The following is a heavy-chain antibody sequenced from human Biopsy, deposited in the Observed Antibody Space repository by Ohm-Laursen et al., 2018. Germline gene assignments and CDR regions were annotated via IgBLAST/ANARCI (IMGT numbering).Heavy chain of an antibody. D-gene: IGHD3-3*01. J-gene: IGHJ4*02. CDR3: ARHDLSDFWSGYPNFFDS. CDR2: VYYSGTT. Sequence: SDTLSLTCTLSGGSISSRTHYWGWIRQTPGKGLEWIGTVYYSGTTYDNPSLKNRVIISVDTSKNQFSLSLKTVTAADTAVYYCARHDLSDFWSGYPNFFDSWGQGTLVTVSS. CDR1: GGSISSRTHY. V-gene: IGHV4-39*01.